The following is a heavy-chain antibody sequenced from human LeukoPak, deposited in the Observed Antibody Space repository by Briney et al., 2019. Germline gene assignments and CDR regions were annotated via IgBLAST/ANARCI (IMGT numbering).Heavy chain of an antibody. D-gene: IGHD6-19*01. Sequence: PSETLSLACTVSGGSISSSPYYWGWIRQPPGKGLEWIGNIYYSGSTYYNPSLKTRVTISVDTSKNQFSLKLTSVTAADTAVYYCARHASVDGNWPRPLDYWGQGSLVTVSS. J-gene: IGHJ4*02. V-gene: IGHV4-39*01. CDR1: GGSISSSPYY. CDR2: IYYSGST. CDR3: ARHASVDGNWPRPLDY.